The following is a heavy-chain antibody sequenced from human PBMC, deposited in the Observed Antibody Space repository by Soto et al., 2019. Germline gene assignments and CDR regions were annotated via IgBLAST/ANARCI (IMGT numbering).Heavy chain of an antibody. CDR2: IIPIFGTA. CDR1: GGTFSSYA. Sequence: SVKVSCKASGGTFSSYAISWVRQAPGQGLEWMGGIIPIFGTANYAQKFQGRVTITADESTSTAYMELSSLRSEDTAVYYCASLRITIFGVVSNYYYGMDVWGQGTTVTVSS. J-gene: IGHJ6*02. D-gene: IGHD3-3*01. V-gene: IGHV1-69*13. CDR3: ASLRITIFGVVSNYYYGMDV.